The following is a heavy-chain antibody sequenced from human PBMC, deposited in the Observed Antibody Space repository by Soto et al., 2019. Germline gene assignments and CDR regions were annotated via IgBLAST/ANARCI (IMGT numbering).Heavy chain of an antibody. CDR2: MSYDGGSQ. CDR1: GFTFGRYV. CDR3: ARVLVELTIYAAGAF. Sequence: QVQLVESGGGVVQPGRSLRLSCAASGFTFGRYVIHWLSQAPGKGLEWVAAMSYDGGSQYYTDSVKGRFTISSDNSKNPLSLQMSSLRPDDTATYFCARVLVELTIYAAGAFWGQGTIAPVSS. J-gene: IGHJ3*01. D-gene: IGHD3-16*01. V-gene: IGHV3-30-3*01.